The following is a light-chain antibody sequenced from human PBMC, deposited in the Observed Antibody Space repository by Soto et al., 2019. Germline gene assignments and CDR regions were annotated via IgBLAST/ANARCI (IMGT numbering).Light chain of an antibody. V-gene: IGLV2-14*01. CDR2: EVS. J-gene: IGLJ3*02. Sequence: QSALTQPASVSGSPGQSITISCTGTSSDVGGYNYVSWYQQHPGKAPKLMIYEVSNRPSGVSNRFACSKSGNTASLTISGLQADDEADYYCSSYTSISTWVFGGGTKLTVL. CDR3: SSYTSISTWV. CDR1: SSDVGGYNY.